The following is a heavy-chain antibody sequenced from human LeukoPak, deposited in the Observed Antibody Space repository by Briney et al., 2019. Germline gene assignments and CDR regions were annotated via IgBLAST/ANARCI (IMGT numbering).Heavy chain of an antibody. CDR3: ARRMTTVIMAGGSFDY. V-gene: IGHV3-30*04. Sequence: GGSLRLSCAASGFVFSSYSIHWVRQAPGEGLEWVSFISYDGNEKYYSDSVKGRFTISRDNSKNTVYLQMNSLRVEDTAVYYCARRMTTVIMAGGSFDYWGQGALVIVSS. D-gene: IGHD4-23*01. CDR1: GFVFSSYS. CDR2: ISYDGNEK. J-gene: IGHJ4*02.